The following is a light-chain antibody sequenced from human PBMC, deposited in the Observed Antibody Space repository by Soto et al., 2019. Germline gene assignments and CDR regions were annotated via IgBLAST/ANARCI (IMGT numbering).Light chain of an antibody. CDR1: QGIGND. CDR2: GAS. Sequence: DIQMTQSPSSLSASVGDRVTITCRASQGIGNDLGWYQQKPGKAPNRLIYGASTLQSGVPSRFSGSGSGTEFTLTISSLRPEDFATYFCLQHNGYPRTFGHGTKVEIK. J-gene: IGKJ1*01. CDR3: LQHNGYPRT. V-gene: IGKV1-17*01.